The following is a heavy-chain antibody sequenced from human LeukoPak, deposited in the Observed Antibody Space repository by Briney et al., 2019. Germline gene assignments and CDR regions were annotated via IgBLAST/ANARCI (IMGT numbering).Heavy chain of an antibody. CDR2: MHYRGST. CDR1: GDSISSGSYC. CDR3: ARRGRLWPDFDY. J-gene: IGHJ4*02. V-gene: IGHV4-39*01. Sequence: SETLSLTCTVSGDSISSGSYCWGWLRQSPRKGREWIGSMHYRGSTYYNPSLKSRVTISIDTSKNQFSLKLSSVTAADTAVYYCARRGRLWPDFDYWGQGTLVTVSS. D-gene: IGHD5-18*01.